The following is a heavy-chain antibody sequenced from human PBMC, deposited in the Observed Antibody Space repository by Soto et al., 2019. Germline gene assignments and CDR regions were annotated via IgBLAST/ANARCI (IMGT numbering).Heavy chain of an antibody. J-gene: IGHJ2*01. D-gene: IGHD2-2*01. Sequence: EVQLVESGGGLVQPGGSLRLSCAASGFTFSSYWMSWVRQAPGKGLEWVANIKQDGSEKYYVDSVKGRVPISRDNAKNSLYVQMNSLRAEDTAVYYRASPAKYEVQTEPWYFDLWGRGTLVAVSS. V-gene: IGHV3-7*01. CDR1: GFTFSSYW. CDR3: ASPAKYEVQTEPWYFDL. CDR2: IKQDGSEK.